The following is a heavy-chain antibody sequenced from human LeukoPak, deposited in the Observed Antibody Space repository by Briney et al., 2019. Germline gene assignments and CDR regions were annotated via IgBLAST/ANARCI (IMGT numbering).Heavy chain of an antibody. CDR2: FSGGGDS. CDR3: ARGENSGSYMVY. Sequence: GGSLSLSCATSGLTSGIYAMSWVRQAPGKGLEWVSAFSGGGDSFYADSVRGRFSISRDNAKNSLYLQMDSLRAEDTAVYYCARGENSGSYMVYWGQGTLVTVSS. V-gene: IGHV3-23*01. CDR1: GLTSGIYA. J-gene: IGHJ4*02. D-gene: IGHD1-26*01.